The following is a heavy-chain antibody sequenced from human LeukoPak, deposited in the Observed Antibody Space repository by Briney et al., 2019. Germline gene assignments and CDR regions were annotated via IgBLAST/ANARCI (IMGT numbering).Heavy chain of an antibody. V-gene: IGHV3-15*01. Sequence: NPGGSLRLSCAASGFTFSNAWMSWVRQAPGKGLEWVGRIKSKTDGGTIDYAAPVKGRFTISRDDSKNTLYLQMNSLKTEDTALYYCTTEGTMGIDYYYYYMDVWGKGTTVTISS. D-gene: IGHD3-10*01. J-gene: IGHJ6*03. CDR2: IKSKTDGGTI. CDR1: GFTFSNAW. CDR3: TTEGTMGIDYYYYYMDV.